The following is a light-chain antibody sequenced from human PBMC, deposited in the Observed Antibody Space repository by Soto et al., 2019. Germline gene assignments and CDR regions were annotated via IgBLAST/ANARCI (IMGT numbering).Light chain of an antibody. CDR1: QSVSSSY. J-gene: IGKJ1*01. CDR2: GAS. CDR3: QQYGSSPMT. V-gene: IGKV3-20*01. Sequence: EIVLTQSPGTLSLSPGERAPLYCRASQSVSSSYLAWYQQKPGQAPRLLIYGASSMATGIPDRFSGSGSETDFTLTISRLEPEDFAVYYCQQYGSSPMTFGQGTKVDI.